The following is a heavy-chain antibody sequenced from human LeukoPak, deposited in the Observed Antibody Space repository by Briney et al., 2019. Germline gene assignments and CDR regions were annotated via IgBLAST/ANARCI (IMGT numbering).Heavy chain of an antibody. CDR1: GFTFSSYT. D-gene: IGHD1-26*01. J-gene: IGHJ4*02. CDR2: ISYDGRNK. Sequence: PGGSLRLSCAASGFTFSSYTMHWVRQAPGKGLEWVALISYDGRNKYYADSVKGRFAISGDNSKNTLYLQMNSLRAEDTAVYYCARTTAFDYWGQGTLVTVSS. V-gene: IGHV3-30*09. CDR3: ARTTAFDY.